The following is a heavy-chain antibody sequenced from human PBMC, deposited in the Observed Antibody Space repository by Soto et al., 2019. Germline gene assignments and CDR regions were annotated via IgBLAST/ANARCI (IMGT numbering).Heavy chain of an antibody. CDR2: IMPVFATA. CDR1: GGTFSSFA. D-gene: IGHD2-2*02. CDR3: AADTFSGCSTSCYSFGMDV. V-gene: IGHV1-69*05. J-gene: IGHJ6*02. Sequence: GASVKVSCKASGGTFSSFALTWVRQAPGQGLEWMGGIMPVFATANYAQKFQERVTITRDMSTSTAYMELSSLRSEDMAVYYCAADTFSGCSTSCYSFGMDVWGQGTTVTVSS.